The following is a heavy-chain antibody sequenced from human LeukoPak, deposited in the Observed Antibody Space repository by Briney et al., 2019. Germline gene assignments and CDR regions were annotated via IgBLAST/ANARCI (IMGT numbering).Heavy chain of an antibody. Sequence: ASVKVSCKASGYTFTSYYMHWVRQAPGQGLEWMAIINPSGGSTSYAQKFQGRVTMTRDTSTSTVYMELSSLRSEDTAVYYCARDSRPSYDSSGYYYPGDYWGQGTLVTVSP. J-gene: IGHJ4*02. D-gene: IGHD3-22*01. CDR2: INPSGGST. V-gene: IGHV1-46*01. CDR1: GYTFTSYY. CDR3: ARDSRPSYDSSGYYYPGDY.